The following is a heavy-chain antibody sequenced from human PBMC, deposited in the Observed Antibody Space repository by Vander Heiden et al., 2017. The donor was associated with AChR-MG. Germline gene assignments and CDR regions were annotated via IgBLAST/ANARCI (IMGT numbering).Heavy chain of an antibody. CDR2: IDYGGST. CDR1: GGSISSSSYY. V-gene: IGHV4-39*01. Sequence: QLQLQDSGPGLVKPSETLSLTCTVSGGSISSSSYYWGWIRQPPGKGLGWIGSIDYGGSTYYNPYLRSRVTISVDTSKNQFSLKLSSVTAADTAVYYCASLYYDFWSGYWPQEYYYYYMDVWGKGTTVTVSS. J-gene: IGHJ6*03. CDR3: ASLYYDFWSGYWPQEYYYYYMDV. D-gene: IGHD3-3*01.